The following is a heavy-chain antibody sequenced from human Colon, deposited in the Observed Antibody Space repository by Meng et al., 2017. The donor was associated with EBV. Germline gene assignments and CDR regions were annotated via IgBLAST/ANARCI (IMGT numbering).Heavy chain of an antibody. D-gene: IGHD3-10*01. CDR3: ARASYGSGSPLGESWFDP. CDR2: IHSSGST. V-gene: IGHV4-31*03. Sequence: QRQQQESRPGLVKPSQTLSLTCTVSGGSISSGGYYWSWIRQHPGKGLEWIGYIHSSGSTYYNPSLRSRLTISVDTSKNQFSLKLSSVTAADTAVYYCARASYGSGSPLGESWFDPWGQGTLVTVSS. J-gene: IGHJ5*02. CDR1: GGSISSGGYY.